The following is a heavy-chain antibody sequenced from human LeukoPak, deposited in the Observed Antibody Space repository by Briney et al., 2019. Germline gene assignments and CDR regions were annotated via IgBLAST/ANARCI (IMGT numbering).Heavy chain of an antibody. Sequence: GGSLRLSCAGSGFTFRGSAMHWVRQASGKGLEWVGRIRTKANNYATAYAASLSGRFTISRDDSKNMAYLHLNGLKTEDTALYYCARDRRGYSYGSPLRWFDPWGQGTLVTVSS. V-gene: IGHV3-73*01. J-gene: IGHJ5*02. CDR3: ARDRRGYSYGSPLRWFDP. CDR1: GFTFRGSA. CDR2: IRTKANNYAT. D-gene: IGHD5-18*01.